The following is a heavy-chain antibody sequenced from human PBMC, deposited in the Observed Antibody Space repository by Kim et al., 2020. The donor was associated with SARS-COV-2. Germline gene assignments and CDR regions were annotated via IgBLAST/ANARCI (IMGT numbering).Heavy chain of an antibody. J-gene: IGHJ6*02. CDR1: GFTFRNVW. D-gene: IGHD2-15*01. Sequence: GGSLRLSCTASGFTFRNVWMSWVRQAPGRGLEWVGRIKSKLDGGATDYAEPVKGRFTISRDDSKNTLFLQMNSLKTEDTAVYFCTTDPSIRACSGSSCYNYIYGMDVWGQGTTVTVSS. CDR2: IKSKLDGGAT. CDR3: TTDPSIRACSGSSCYNYIYGMDV. V-gene: IGHV3-15*01.